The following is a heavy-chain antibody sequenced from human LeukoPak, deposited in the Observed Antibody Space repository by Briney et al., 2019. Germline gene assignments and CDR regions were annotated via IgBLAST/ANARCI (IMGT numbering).Heavy chain of an antibody. CDR2: IHPEGNEK. V-gene: IGHV3-7*04. J-gene: IGHJ4*02. CDR3: ARGDAFSGDH. Sequence: PGGSLRLSCAASGFTFRNFWMSWVRQAPGRGLEWVANIHPEGNEKYHVESVKGRFTISRDNAKSSLFLQMNGLRAEDAAVYYCARGDAFSGDHWGQGTLVTVSS. CDR1: GFTFRNFW.